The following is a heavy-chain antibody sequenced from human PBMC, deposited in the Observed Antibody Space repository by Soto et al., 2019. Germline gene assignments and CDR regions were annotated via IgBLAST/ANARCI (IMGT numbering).Heavy chain of an antibody. CDR1: GGSISSYY. CDR3: ARESSSYYYDSSGYYPAEYFQH. CDR2: IYTSGST. D-gene: IGHD3-22*01. J-gene: IGHJ1*01. Sequence: SETLSLTCTVSGGSISSYYWSWIRQPAGKGLEWIGRIYTSGSTNYNPSLKSRVTMSVDTSKNQFSLKLSSVTGADTAVYYCARESSSYYYDSSGYYPAEYFQHWGQGTLVTVSS. V-gene: IGHV4-4*07.